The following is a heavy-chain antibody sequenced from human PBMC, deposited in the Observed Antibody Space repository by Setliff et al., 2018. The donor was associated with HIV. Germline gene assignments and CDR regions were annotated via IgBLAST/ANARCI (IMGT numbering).Heavy chain of an antibody. CDR1: GASISSGSYY. Sequence: SLTCTVSGASISSGSYYWSWIRQPAGKGLEWIGHIYTSGSTNYSPSLKSRVTISVDTSKKQFSLKLSSVTAADTAVYYCARDRRYSPHYFDYWGQGTLVTVSS. V-gene: IGHV4-61*09. CDR2: IYTSGST. D-gene: IGHD1-26*01. CDR3: ARDRRYSPHYFDY. J-gene: IGHJ4*02.